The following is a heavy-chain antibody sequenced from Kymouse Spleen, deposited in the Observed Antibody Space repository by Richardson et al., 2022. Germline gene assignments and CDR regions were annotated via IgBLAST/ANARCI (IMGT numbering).Heavy chain of an antibody. Sequence: VQLVESGGGLVQPGGSLRLSCAASGFTFSSYAMSWVRQAPGKGLEWVSAISGSGGSTYYADSVKGRFTISRDNSKNTLYLQMNSLRAEDTAVYYCAKETYYYGSGSYSSYNWFDPWGQGTLVTVSS. CDR3: AKETYYYGSGSYSSYNWFDP. CDR1: GFTFSSYA. V-gene: IGHV3-23*04. D-gene: IGHD3-10*01. CDR2: ISGSGGST. J-gene: IGHJ5*02.